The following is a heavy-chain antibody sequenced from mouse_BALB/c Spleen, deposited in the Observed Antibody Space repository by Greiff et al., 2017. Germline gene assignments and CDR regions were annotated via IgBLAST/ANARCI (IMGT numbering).Heavy chain of an antibody. V-gene: IGHV14-4*02. Sequence: VQLQQSGAELVRSGASVKLSCTASGFNIKDYYMHWVKQRPEQGLEWIGWIDPENGDTEYAPKFQGKATMTADTSSNTAYLQLSSLTSEDTAVYYCNGGRGRAMDYWGQGTSVTVSS. CDR3: NGGRGRAMDY. D-gene: IGHD3-3*01. J-gene: IGHJ4*01. CDR2: IDPENGDT. CDR1: GFNIKDYY.